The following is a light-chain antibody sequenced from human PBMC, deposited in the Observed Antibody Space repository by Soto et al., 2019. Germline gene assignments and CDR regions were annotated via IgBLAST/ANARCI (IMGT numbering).Light chain of an antibody. J-gene: IGKJ2*01. V-gene: IGKV1-39*01. CDR3: QQSYSTPST. CDR2: AAS. Sequence: DIQMTQSPSSLSASVGDRVTITCRASQSISSYLNWYQQKQGKAPKLLIYAASSLQSGVPSRFSGSGSGTDFTLTISSLQPEDFATYYCQQSYSTPSTCGKGTKLEIK. CDR1: QSISSY.